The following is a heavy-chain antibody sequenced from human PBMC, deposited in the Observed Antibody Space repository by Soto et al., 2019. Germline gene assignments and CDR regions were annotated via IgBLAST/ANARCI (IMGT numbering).Heavy chain of an antibody. J-gene: IGHJ6*02. CDR3: ARDNWNYRGPAYYYGMDV. CDR2: ISYDGSNK. D-gene: IGHD1-7*01. V-gene: IGHV3-30-3*01. CDR1: GFTFSSYA. Sequence: GGSLRLSCAASGFTFSSYAMHWVRQAPGKGLEWVAVISYDGSNKYYADSVKGRFTISRDNSKNTPYLQMNSLRAEDTAVYYCARDNWNYRGPAYYYGMDVWGQGTTVTVSS.